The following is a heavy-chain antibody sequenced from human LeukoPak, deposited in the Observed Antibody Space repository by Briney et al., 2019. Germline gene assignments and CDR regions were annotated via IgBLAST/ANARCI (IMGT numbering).Heavy chain of an antibody. CDR2: ISYDGSNK. J-gene: IGHJ6*02. V-gene: IGHV3-30*18. CDR1: GFTFSSYG. D-gene: IGHD5-24*01. Sequence: GGSLRLSCAASGFTFSSYGMHWVRQAPGKGLEWVAVISYDGSNKYYADSVKGRFTISRDNSKNTLYLQMNSLRAEDTAVYYCAKDPDRRDGYTGLAGIWYYYYGMDVWGQGTTVTVSS. CDR3: AKDPDRRDGYTGLAGIWYYYYGMDV.